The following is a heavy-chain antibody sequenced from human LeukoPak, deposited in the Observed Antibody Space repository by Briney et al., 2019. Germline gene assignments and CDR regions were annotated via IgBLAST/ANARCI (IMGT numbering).Heavy chain of an antibody. CDR1: GCTFSSYW. Sequence: PGGSLRLSCAASGCTFSSYWMSWVRQAPGKGLEWVANIKQDGSEKHYVDSVKGRFTISRDNAKNSLYLQMNSLRAEDTAVYYCARHSGSYQRAFDYWGQGTLVTVSS. J-gene: IGHJ4*02. CDR2: IKQDGSEK. V-gene: IGHV3-7*01. D-gene: IGHD1-26*01. CDR3: ARHSGSYQRAFDY.